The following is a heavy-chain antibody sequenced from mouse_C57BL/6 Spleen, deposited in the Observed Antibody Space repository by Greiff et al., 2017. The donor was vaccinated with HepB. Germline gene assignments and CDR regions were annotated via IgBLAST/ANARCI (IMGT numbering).Heavy chain of an antibody. J-gene: IGHJ4*01. CDR1: GYTFTSYG. CDR2: IYPRSGNT. V-gene: IGHV1-81*01. Sequence: VQLQESGAELARPGASVKLSCKASGYTFTSYGISWVKQRTGQGLEWIGEIYPRSGNTYYNEKFKGKATLTADKSASTAYMELRSLTSEDSAVYFCASPAPYGSSYLWAMDYWGQGTSVTVSS. D-gene: IGHD1-1*01. CDR3: ASPAPYGSSYLWAMDY.